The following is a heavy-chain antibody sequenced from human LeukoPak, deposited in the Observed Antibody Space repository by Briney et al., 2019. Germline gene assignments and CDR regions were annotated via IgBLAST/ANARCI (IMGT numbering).Heavy chain of an antibody. CDR1: GGSISSYY. Sequence: KPSETLSLTCTASGGSISSYYWSWLRQHPGKGVEWSGYIHSSGSTNYNPSLKSRVSISVDTSKNQFSLKLSSVTAADTAVYYCARDSEWRCLDFYLWGRGTLVTVSS. D-gene: IGHD3-3*01. CDR2: IHSSGST. V-gene: IGHV4-59*01. CDR3: ARDSEWRCLDFYL. J-gene: IGHJ2*01.